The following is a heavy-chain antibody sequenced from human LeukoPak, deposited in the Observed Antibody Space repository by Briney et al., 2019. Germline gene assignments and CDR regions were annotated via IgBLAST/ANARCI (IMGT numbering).Heavy chain of an antibody. CDR1: GGSISSGDYY. Sequence: KPSQTLSLTCTVSGGSISSGDYYWTWIRQPPGKGLEWMGYIFYSGSMYYNPSLKSRLTISVDTSKNQFSLQLRSVTAADTAVYYCARQTTVISFDYWGQGALVTVSS. CDR2: IFYSGSM. CDR3: ARQTTVISFDY. J-gene: IGHJ4*02. D-gene: IGHD4-17*01. V-gene: IGHV4-30-4*01.